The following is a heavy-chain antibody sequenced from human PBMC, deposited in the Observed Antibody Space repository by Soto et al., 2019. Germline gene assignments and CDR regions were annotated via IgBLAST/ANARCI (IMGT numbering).Heavy chain of an antibody. Sequence: QVQLVQSGAEVKKPGSSVKVSCTASGDTFNFYTISWLRQAPGQGLEWMGRIIPMLGMSNYAQNFQGRVTMIADKSTSTAYMELSSLRSEDTALYYCATNYGSGSAHFDNWGQGTLVTVSS. CDR3: ATNYGSGSAHFDN. CDR1: GDTFNFYT. J-gene: IGHJ4*02. V-gene: IGHV1-69*02. D-gene: IGHD3-10*01. CDR2: IIPMLGMS.